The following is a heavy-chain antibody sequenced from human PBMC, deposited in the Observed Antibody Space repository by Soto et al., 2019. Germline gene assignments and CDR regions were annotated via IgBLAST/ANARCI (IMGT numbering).Heavy chain of an antibody. J-gene: IGHJ4*02. CDR1: RGTFSSYA. D-gene: IGHD6-19*01. V-gene: IGHV1-69*13. CDR2: IIPIFGTA. Sequence: SVEVSCTASRGTFSSYAIISVRHAPGQGLEWMGGIIPIFGTANYAQKFQGRVTITADESTSTAYMELSSLRSEDTAVYYCASARYSSGWRHFDYWGQGTLVTV. CDR3: ASARYSSGWRHFDY.